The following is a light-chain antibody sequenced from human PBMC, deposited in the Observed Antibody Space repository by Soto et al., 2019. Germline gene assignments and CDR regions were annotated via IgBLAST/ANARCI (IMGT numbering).Light chain of an antibody. Sequence: EIVMTQSPPSLTVTPGEPASISCSSSQRLLHSNGNIFLDWYLQKPGQSPQLLIYLGFNRASGVPDRVSGSGAGTDFTLKISRVEAEDAGVYYCMQDLQTPYTFGQGTKLEIK. CDR1: QRLLHSNGNIF. CDR2: LGF. V-gene: IGKV2-28*01. J-gene: IGKJ2*01. CDR3: MQDLQTPYT.